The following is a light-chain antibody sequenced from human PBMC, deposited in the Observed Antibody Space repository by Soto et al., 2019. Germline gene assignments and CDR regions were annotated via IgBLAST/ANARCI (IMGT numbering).Light chain of an antibody. CDR1: QSVTSSY. CDR3: QQYGNSPIT. Sequence: EIELTQSPGTLSLSPGDRATLSCRASQSVTSSYLAWYQQKLDQAPRLLIYAASSRATGIPDRFSGSGSGTDFTLTISRLEPEDFAVYYCQQYGNSPITFGQGTRLEIK. CDR2: AAS. V-gene: IGKV3-20*01. J-gene: IGKJ5*01.